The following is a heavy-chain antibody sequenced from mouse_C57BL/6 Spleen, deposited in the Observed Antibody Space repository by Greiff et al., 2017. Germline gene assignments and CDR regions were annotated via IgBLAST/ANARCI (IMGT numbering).Heavy chain of an antibody. D-gene: IGHD2-3*01. V-gene: IGHV1-18*01. CDR3: AIGQVGYSDLDY. Sequence: VQLQQSGPELVKPGASVKIPCMASGYTFTDYNMDWVKQSHGKSLEWIGNINPNNGGTIYNQKFKGKATLTVDKSSSTAYMELRSLTSEDTAVYYCAIGQVGYSDLDYWGQGTTRTVSS. CDR1: GYTFTDYN. J-gene: IGHJ2*01. CDR2: INPNNGGT.